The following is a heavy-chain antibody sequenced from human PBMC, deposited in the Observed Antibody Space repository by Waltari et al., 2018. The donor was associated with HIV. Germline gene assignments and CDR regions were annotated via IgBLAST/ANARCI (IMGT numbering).Heavy chain of an antibody. CDR3: ARALRVWGSYHLDY. J-gene: IGHJ4*02. D-gene: IGHD3-16*02. CDR2: INTNTGNP. CDR1: YA. V-gene: IGHV7-4-1*02. Sequence: YAMNWVRQAPGQGLEWMGWINTNTGNPTYAQGFTGRFVFSLDTSVSTAYLQISSLKAEDTAVYYCARALRVWGSYHLDYWGQGTLVTVSS.